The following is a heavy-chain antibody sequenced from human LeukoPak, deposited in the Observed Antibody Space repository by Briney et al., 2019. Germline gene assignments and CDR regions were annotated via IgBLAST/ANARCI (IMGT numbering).Heavy chain of an antibody. Sequence: GGSLRLSCVASGFIFSNYGMNWVRQAPGKGLEWVSYISSSSSTIYYADSVKGRFTISRDNAKNSLYLQMHSLRAEDTAVYYCARDRYGSGSYYYFDYWGQGSLVTVSS. V-gene: IGHV3-48*01. CDR2: ISSSSSTI. D-gene: IGHD3-10*01. CDR1: GFIFSNYG. CDR3: ARDRYGSGSYYYFDY. J-gene: IGHJ4*02.